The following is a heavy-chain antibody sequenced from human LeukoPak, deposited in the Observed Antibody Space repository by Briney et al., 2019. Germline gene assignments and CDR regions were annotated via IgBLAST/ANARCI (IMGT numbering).Heavy chain of an antibody. V-gene: IGHV1-46*01. J-gene: IGHJ3*02. Sequence: ASVKVSCKASGYTFTSYYMHWVRQAPGQGLEWMGIINPSGGSTSYAQKFQSRVTMTRDTSTSTVYMELSSLRSEDTAVYYCAREDVTYYFDSHVFDIWGQGTMVTVSS. CDR1: GYTFTSYY. CDR2: INPSGGST. D-gene: IGHD3-22*01. CDR3: AREDVTYYFDSHVFDI.